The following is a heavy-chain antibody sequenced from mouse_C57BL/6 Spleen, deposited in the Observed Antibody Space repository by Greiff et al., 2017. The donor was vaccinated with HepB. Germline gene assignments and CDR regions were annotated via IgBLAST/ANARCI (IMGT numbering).Heavy chain of an antibody. V-gene: IGHV5-16*01. Sequence: EVMLVESEGGLVQPGSSMKLSCTASGFTFSDYYMAWVRQVPEKGLEWVANINYDGSSTYYLDSLKSRFIISRDNAKNILYLQMSSLKSEDTATYYCARVDYYYGSSYVSYFDYWGQGTTLTVSS. CDR3: ARVDYYYGSSYVSYFDY. CDR1: GFTFSDYY. D-gene: IGHD1-1*01. CDR2: INYDGSST. J-gene: IGHJ2*01.